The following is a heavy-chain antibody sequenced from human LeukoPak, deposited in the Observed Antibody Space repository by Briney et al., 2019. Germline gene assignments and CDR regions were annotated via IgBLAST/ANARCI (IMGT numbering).Heavy chain of an antibody. V-gene: IGHV3-23*01. CDR1: GFTFSSYA. Sequence: GGSLRLSCAASGFTFSSYAMSWVRQAPGKGLEWVSAISGSGGSTYYADSVKGRFTISRDNSKNTLYLQMGSLRAEDMAVYYCAGDYGGNPGAFDIWGQGTMVTVSS. CDR3: AGDYGGNPGAFDI. D-gene: IGHD4-23*01. CDR2: ISGSGGST. J-gene: IGHJ3*02.